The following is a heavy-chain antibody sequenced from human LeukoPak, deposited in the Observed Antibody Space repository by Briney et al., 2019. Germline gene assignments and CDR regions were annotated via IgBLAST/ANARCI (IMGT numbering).Heavy chain of an antibody. CDR2: INHRGST. CDR3: AVLYSNYYYYYMDV. Sequence: SETLSLTCAVYGGSFSGYYWSWIRQPPGKGLEWIGEINHRGSTNYNPSLKRRVTISVEKSKNKFSLKRRYVDAADTAVYYCAVLYSNYYYYYMDVWGKGTTVTVSS. J-gene: IGHJ6*03. D-gene: IGHD4-11*01. V-gene: IGHV4-34*01. CDR1: GGSFSGYY.